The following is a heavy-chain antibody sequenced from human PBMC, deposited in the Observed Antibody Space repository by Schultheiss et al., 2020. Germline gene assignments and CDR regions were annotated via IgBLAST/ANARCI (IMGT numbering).Heavy chain of an antibody. Sequence: GGSLRLSCAASGFTFSSYAMSWVRQAPGKGLEWVAVIWYDGSNKYYADSVKGRFTISRDNSKSTLYLQMNSLRAEDTAIYYCARLVTRGYQLHGLDVWGQGTLVTVSS. CDR3: ARLVTRGYQLHGLDV. V-gene: IGHV3-33*08. D-gene: IGHD2-2*01. CDR1: GFTFSSYA. J-gene: IGHJ4*02. CDR2: IWYDGSNK.